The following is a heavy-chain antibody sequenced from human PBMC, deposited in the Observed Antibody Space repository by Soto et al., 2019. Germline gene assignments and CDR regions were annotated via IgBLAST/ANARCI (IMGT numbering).Heavy chain of an antibody. J-gene: IGHJ4*02. Sequence: EVQLVESGGGLVQPGGSLRLSCAASGFTFSDHYMDWVRQAPGKGLEWVGRTRNRANSYSTEYAASVKGRFTISRDDSENTLYLQMNSLKTEDTAVYYCARAFYASGSYSLDYWCQGTMVTVSS. CDR2: TRNRANSYST. D-gene: IGHD3-10*01. CDR3: ARAFYASGSYSLDY. CDR1: GFTFSDHY. V-gene: IGHV3-72*01.